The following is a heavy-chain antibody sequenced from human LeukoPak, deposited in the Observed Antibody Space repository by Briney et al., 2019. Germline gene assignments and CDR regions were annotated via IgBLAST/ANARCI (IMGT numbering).Heavy chain of an antibody. CDR2: IYRSGST. J-gene: IGHJ4*02. Sequence: PSETLSLTCTVSGGSISSSSYYWGWIRQPPGKGLEWIGSIYRSGSTFYNPSLKSRVTISLDTSKNQFSLKLSSVTAADTAVYYCARGIVGAPDYWGQGTLVTVSS. D-gene: IGHD1-26*01. CDR1: GGSISSSSYY. CDR3: ARGIVGAPDY. V-gene: IGHV4-39*07.